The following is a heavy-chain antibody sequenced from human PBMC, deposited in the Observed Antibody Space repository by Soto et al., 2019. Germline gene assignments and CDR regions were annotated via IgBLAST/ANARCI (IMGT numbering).Heavy chain of an antibody. CDR1: GFTFSSYA. CDR2: GSSGGST. V-gene: IGHV3-23*01. CDR3: AKRRGAGGHFDY. D-gene: IGHD2-15*01. Sequence: DVQLFESGGGLVQPEGSLRLSCAASGFTFSSYAMGGVRQGPGQGLVWVAVGSSGGSTHYADSVRCRFTISRDNSKNTLSLQMNSLTAEDTAVYFCAKRRGAGGHFDYWGQGALVTVSS. J-gene: IGHJ4*02.